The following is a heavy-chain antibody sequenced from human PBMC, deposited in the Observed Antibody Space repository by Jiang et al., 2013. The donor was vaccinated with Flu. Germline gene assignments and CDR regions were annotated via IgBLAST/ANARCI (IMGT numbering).Heavy chain of an antibody. CDR2: YPGDSDT. CDR3: ARSSEIYSYGTRDWFDP. D-gene: IGHD5-18*01. J-gene: IGHJ5*02. Sequence: YPGDSDTRYSPPSKARVTISADKSISTAYLQWSSLKASDTAMYYCARSSEIYSYGTRDWFDPWGQGTLVTVSS. V-gene: IGHV5-51*01.